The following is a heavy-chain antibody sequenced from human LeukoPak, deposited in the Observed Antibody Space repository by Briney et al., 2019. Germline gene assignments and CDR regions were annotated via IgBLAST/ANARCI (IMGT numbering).Heavy chain of an antibody. Sequence: SETLSLTCTVSGGSISSYYWSWIRQPPGKGLEWIGYIYYSGSTNYNPSLKSRVTISVDTSKNQFSLKLSSVTAADTAVYYCARNRAAGRILSDYWGQGTLVTVSS. D-gene: IGHD6-13*01. V-gene: IGHV4-59*01. CDR3: ARNRAAGRILSDY. CDR1: GGSISSYY. J-gene: IGHJ4*02. CDR2: IYYSGST.